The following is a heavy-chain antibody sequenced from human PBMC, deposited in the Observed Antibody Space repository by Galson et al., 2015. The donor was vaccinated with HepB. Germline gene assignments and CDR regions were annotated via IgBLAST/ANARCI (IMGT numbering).Heavy chain of an antibody. CDR3: AKDNWNESYYYYGMDV. J-gene: IGHJ6*02. Sequence: SLRLSCAASGFTFSSYGMHWVRQAPGKGLEWVAVISYDGSNKYYADSVKGRFTISRDNSKNTLYLQMNSLRAEDTAVYYCAKDNWNESYYYYGMDVWGQGTTVTVSS. D-gene: IGHD1-20*01. V-gene: IGHV3-30*18. CDR1: GFTFSSYG. CDR2: ISYDGSNK.